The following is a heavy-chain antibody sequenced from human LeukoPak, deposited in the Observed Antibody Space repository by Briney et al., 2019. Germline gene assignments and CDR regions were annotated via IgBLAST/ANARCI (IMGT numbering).Heavy chain of an antibody. J-gene: IGHJ4*02. V-gene: IGHV3-23*01. D-gene: IGHD4-17*01. CDR3: ARDTYGDGFDY. CDR2: ISVSGGST. Sequence: PGGSLRLSCAASGSTFSSYAMTWVRQAPGKGLEWVSGISVSGGSTYYADSVKGRFTISRDTSKNTLYLQMNSLRAEDTAVYYCARDTYGDGFDYWGQGTLVTVSS. CDR1: GSTFSSYA.